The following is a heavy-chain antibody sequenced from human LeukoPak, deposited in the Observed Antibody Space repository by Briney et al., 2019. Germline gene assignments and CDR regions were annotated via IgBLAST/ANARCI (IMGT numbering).Heavy chain of an antibody. CDR3: AGGVSYYDSSGYYQEAFDY. D-gene: IGHD3-22*01. CDR1: GYTFTSYY. CDR2: INPSGGST. Sequence: ASVKVSCKASGYTFTSYYMHWVRQAPGQGLEWMGIINPSGGSTSYARKFQGRVTMTRDTSTSTVYMELSSLRSEDTAVYYCAGGVSYYDSSGYYQEAFDYWGQGTLVTVSS. V-gene: IGHV1-46*01. J-gene: IGHJ4*02.